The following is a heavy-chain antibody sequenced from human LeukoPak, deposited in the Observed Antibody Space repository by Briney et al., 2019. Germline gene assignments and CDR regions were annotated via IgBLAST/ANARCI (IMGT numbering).Heavy chain of an antibody. Sequence: GGPLRLSCAASGFTFSNYLMNWVRQAPGKGLEWVSSISDSGDITYYADSVKGRFTMSRDNSKNTLYLQMNSLRAEDTAVYYCAQGDSGYENYYYYYYMGVWGKGTTVTVSS. CDR1: GFTFSNYL. CDR2: ISDSGDIT. CDR3: AQGDSGYENYYYYYYMGV. D-gene: IGHD5-12*01. V-gene: IGHV3-23*01. J-gene: IGHJ6*03.